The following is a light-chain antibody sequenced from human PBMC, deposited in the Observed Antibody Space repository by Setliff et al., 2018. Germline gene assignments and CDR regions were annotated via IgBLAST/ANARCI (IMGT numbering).Light chain of an antibody. Sequence: QSVLTQEASVSGTVGQKVTLSCTGESDNIGRNAVGWYQQSSHGAPKTVMLGNFLPSGIPDRFSGSKSGTTASLTISGPQLEDEADYYCSTWDYSLRTHVFGTGTKV. CDR2: GNF. J-gene: IGLJ1*01. V-gene: IGLV1-44*01. CDR1: SDNIGRNA. CDR3: STWDYSLRTHV.